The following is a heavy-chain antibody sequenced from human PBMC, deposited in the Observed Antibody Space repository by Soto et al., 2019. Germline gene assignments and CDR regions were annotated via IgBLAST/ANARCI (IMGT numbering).Heavy chain of an antibody. Sequence: EGSLRLSCAASGCTCSSYAMHGVRQAPGKGLEWVAVIPYDGSNKYYADSVKGRFTISRDNSKNTLYLQMNSLRAEDTAVYYCARAEYSSGWYNRHYYYGMDVWGQGTTVTVSS. J-gene: IGHJ6*02. V-gene: IGHV3-30-3*01. CDR3: ARAEYSSGWYNRHYYYGMDV. CDR1: GCTCSSYA. D-gene: IGHD6-19*01. CDR2: IPYDGSNK.